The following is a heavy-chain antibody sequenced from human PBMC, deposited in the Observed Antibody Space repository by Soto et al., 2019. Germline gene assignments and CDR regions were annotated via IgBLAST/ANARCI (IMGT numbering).Heavy chain of an antibody. CDR2: ISGSGGST. V-gene: IGHV3-23*01. Sequence: GGSLRLSCAASGFTFSSYAMSWVRQAPGKGLEWVPAISGSGGSTDYADSVKGRVTSSRDNSKNTLYLQMNSLRAEDTAVYYCEKDWLTSYIAAAGNEHSRTPRRIDYYYGMDVWGQGTTLTVS. D-gene: IGHD6-13*01. J-gene: IGHJ6*02. CDR1: GFTFSSYA. CDR3: EKDWLTSYIAAAGNEHSRTPRRIDYYYGMDV.